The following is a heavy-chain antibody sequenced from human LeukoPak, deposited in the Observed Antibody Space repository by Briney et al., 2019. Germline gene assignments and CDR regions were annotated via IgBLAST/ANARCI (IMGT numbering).Heavy chain of an antibody. Sequence: SETLSLTCAVSGYSISSGYYWGWIRQPPGKGLEWIGRIYRSGSTYYNPSLKSRVTISVDTSKNQFSLKLGSVTAADTAVYYCATSYYGSGSYYSLYFDYWGQGTLVTVSS. CDR1: GYSISSGYY. V-gene: IGHV4-38-2*01. J-gene: IGHJ4*02. CDR2: IYRSGST. D-gene: IGHD3-10*01. CDR3: ATSYYGSGSYYSLYFDY.